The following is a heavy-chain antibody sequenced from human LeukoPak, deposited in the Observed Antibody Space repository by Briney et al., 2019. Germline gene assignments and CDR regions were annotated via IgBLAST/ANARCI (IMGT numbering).Heavy chain of an antibody. V-gene: IGHV1-69*05. D-gene: IGHD7-27*01. CDR3: ARSLTGDSHGAFDI. Sequence: GASVKVSCKASGGTFSSYAISWVRQAPGQGLEWMGGIIPIFGTANYAQKFQGRVTITTDESTSTAYMELSSLRSEDTAVYYCARSLTGDSHGAFDIWGQGTMVTVSS. J-gene: IGHJ3*02. CDR1: GGTFSSYA. CDR2: IIPIFGTA.